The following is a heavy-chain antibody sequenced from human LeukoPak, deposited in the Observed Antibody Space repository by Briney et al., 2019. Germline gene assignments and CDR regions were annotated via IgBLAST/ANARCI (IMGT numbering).Heavy chain of an antibody. CDR1: GGSISSSSYY. J-gene: IGHJ4*02. CDR3: ARALLWFGRTFDY. V-gene: IGHV4-39*01. D-gene: IGHD3-10*01. Sequence: SETLSLTCTVSGGSISSSSYYWGWIRQPPGKGLEWIGSIYYSGSTYYNPSLKSRVTISVDTSKNQFSLKLSSVTAADTAVYYCARALLWFGRTFDYWGQGTLVTVSS. CDR2: IYYSGST.